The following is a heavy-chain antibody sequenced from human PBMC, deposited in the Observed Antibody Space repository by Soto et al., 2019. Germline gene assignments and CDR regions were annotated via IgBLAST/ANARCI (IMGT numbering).Heavy chain of an antibody. J-gene: IGHJ4*02. Sequence: SETLSLTCTVSGGSISSGGYYWSWIRQHPGKGLEWIGYIYYSGSTYYNPSLKSRVTISVDTSKNQFSLKLSSVTAADTAVYYCARGLGYCSSTNCYRFYFDNWGQGTLVTVSS. V-gene: IGHV4-31*03. CDR3: ARGLGYCSSTNCYRFYFDN. CDR1: GGSISSGGYY. D-gene: IGHD2-2*01. CDR2: IYYSGST.